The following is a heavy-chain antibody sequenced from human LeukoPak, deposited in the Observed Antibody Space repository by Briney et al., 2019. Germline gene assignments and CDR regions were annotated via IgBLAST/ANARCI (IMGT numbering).Heavy chain of an antibody. J-gene: IGHJ5*02. V-gene: IGHV3-23*01. D-gene: IGHD3-22*01. CDR1: GFTFSSYA. CDR3: AKYDSSGDWFDP. CDR2: ISGSGGST. Sequence: PGGSLRLSCAASGFTFSSYAMSWVRQAPGKGLEWVSAISGSGGSTYYADSVKGRFTISRDNSKNTLYLQMNSLRAEDTAVYYRAKYDSSGDWFDPWGQGTLVTVSS.